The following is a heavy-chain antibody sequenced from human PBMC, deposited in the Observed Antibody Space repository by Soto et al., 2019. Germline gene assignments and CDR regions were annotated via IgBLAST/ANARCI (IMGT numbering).Heavy chain of an antibody. CDR3: ARGSLVAARRKPFDY. D-gene: IGHD6-6*01. J-gene: IGHJ4*02. CDR2: ISAYNGNT. V-gene: IGHV1-18*01. Sequence: ASVKLSCKASGYTFTSYGISWVRQAPGQGLEWMGWISAYNGNTDYAQKLQGRVTMTTDTSTSTAYMELRSLRSDDTAVYYCARGSLVAARRKPFDYWGQGTVVTVSS. CDR1: GYTFTSYG.